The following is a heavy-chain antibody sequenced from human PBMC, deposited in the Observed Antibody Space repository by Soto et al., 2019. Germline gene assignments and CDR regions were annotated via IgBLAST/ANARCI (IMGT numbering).Heavy chain of an antibody. Sequence: QVQLVQSGAEVRKPGASVKVSCKASGYSVTSYYIHWVRQAPGQGLEWMGIINPSGDATTYAQRFQGRVTMTRDTSTNTIYMGLSSLRSEDTAVYFCASLGPLFGKPWRGQYFDFWGQGTLVTVSS. D-gene: IGHD3-10*02. CDR3: ASLGPLFGKPWRGQYFDF. CDR2: INPSGDAT. CDR1: GYSVTSYY. V-gene: IGHV1-46*03. J-gene: IGHJ4*02.